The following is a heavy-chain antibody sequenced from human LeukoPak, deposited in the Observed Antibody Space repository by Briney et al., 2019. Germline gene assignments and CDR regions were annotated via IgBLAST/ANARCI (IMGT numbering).Heavy chain of an antibody. CDR1: GGSISSGSCY. Sequence: SETLSLTCTVSGGSISSGSCYWSWIRQPAGKGLEWIGRIYTSGSTNYNPSLKSRVTISVDTSKNQFSLKLSSVTAADTAVYYCARDGPRRIRYGMDVWGQGTTVTVSS. CDR3: ARDGPRRIRYGMDV. CDR2: IYTSGST. J-gene: IGHJ6*02. V-gene: IGHV4-61*02. D-gene: IGHD5-18*01.